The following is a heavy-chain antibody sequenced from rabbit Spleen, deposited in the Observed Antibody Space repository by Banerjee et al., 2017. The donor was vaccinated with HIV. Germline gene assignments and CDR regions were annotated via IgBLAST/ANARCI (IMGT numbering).Heavy chain of an antibody. CDR1: GFSFSSNS. CDR2: IYVGSSGLT. Sequence: QSLEESGGALVKPGASLTLTCTASGFSFSSNSVCWVRQAPGKGLEWIGCIYVGSSGLTYYASWAKGRFTISKTSSTTVTLQMTSLTAADTATYFCARDTGSSFSSYGMDLWGQGTLVTVS. CDR3: ARDTGSSFSSYGMDL. V-gene: IGHV1S40*01. J-gene: IGHJ6*01. D-gene: IGHD8-1*01.